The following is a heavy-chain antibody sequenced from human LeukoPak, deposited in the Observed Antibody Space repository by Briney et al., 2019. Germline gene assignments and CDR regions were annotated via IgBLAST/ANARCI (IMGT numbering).Heavy chain of an antibody. D-gene: IGHD3-9*01. CDR3: ARGTRDDILTGYYNY. V-gene: IGHV1-2*06. Sequence: ASVKVSCKTSGYTFIDYFIHWVRQAPGQGLEWMGRLNPNNGYTFYTEEFQGRVTMTRDTSISTAYMELSRLRSDDTAVYYCARGTRDDILTGYYNYWGQGTLVTVSS. CDR1: GYTFIDYF. J-gene: IGHJ4*02. CDR2: LNPNNGYT.